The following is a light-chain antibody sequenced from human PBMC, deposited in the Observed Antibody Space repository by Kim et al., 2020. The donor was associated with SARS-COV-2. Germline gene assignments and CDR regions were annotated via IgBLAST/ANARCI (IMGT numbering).Light chain of an antibody. CDR1: NSGSKS. J-gene: IGLJ2*01. Sequence: PGKTARITCGGNNSGSKSVHWYQQKPGQAPVLVIYYDSDRPSGIPERFSGSNSGNTATLTISRVEAGDEADYYCQVWDSSSDHHVVFGGGTQLTVL. V-gene: IGLV3-21*04. CDR3: QVWDSSSDHHVV. CDR2: YDS.